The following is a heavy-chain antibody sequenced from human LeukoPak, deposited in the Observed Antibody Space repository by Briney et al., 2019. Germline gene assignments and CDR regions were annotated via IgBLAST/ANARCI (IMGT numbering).Heavy chain of an antibody. CDR2: ISAYNGNT. J-gene: IGHJ4*02. D-gene: IGHD3-22*01. CDR1: GYTFSGYY. Sequence: ASVKVSCKASGYTFSGYYIHWVRQAPGQGLEWVGWISAYNGNTNYAQKLQGRVTMTTDTSTSTAYMELRSLRSDDTAVYYCASGEGDSSGYYFDWGQGTLVTVSS. CDR3: ASGEGDSSGYYFD. V-gene: IGHV1-18*04.